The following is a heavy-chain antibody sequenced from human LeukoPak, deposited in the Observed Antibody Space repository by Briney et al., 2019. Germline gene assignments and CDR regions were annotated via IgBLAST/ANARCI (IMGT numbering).Heavy chain of an antibody. V-gene: IGHV1-2*02. CDR1: GYTFNRHG. Sequence: ASVKVSCKASGYTFNRHGISWVRQAPGQGLEWMGWINPNSGDTKYAQKFQGRVTMTRDTSISTAYMELSRLRSDDTAVYYCATQRGSYLLGTDFDYWGQGTLVTVSS. CDR3: ATQRGSYLLGTDFDY. CDR2: INPNSGDT. J-gene: IGHJ4*02. D-gene: IGHD3-16*01.